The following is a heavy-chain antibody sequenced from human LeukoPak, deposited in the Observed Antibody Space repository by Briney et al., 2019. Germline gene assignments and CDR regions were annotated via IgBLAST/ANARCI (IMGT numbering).Heavy chain of an antibody. V-gene: IGHV3-21*01. CDR3: ARAPPRPDYYDSSGYYSPDYYFDY. J-gene: IGHJ4*02. CDR1: AFTFSKYA. Sequence: GGSLRLSCAASAFTFSKYAMNWVRQAPGKGLEWVSSISSSSSYIYYADSVKGRFTISRDNAKNSLYLQMNSLRAEDTAVYYCARAPPRPDYYDSSGYYSPDYYFDYWGQGTLVTVSS. CDR2: ISSSSSYI. D-gene: IGHD3-22*01.